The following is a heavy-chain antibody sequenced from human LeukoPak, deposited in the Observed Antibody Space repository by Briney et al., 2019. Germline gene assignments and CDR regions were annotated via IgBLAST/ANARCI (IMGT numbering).Heavy chain of an antibody. V-gene: IGHV4-39*07. D-gene: IGHD6-19*01. CDR1: GGSISSSSYY. J-gene: IGHJ4*02. CDR3: ARQWLDSFDQ. Sequence: SETLSLTCTVSGGSISSSSYYWGWIRQPPGKGLEWIGSIYYSGSTYYNPSLKSRVTISVDTSKNQFSLKLSSVTTADTAVYYCARQWLDSFDQWGQGTLVTVSS. CDR2: IYYSGST.